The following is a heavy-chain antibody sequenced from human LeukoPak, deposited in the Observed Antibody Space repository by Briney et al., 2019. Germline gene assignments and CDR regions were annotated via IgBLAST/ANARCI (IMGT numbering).Heavy chain of an antibody. V-gene: IGHV4-59*01. J-gene: IGHJ6*03. CDR2: IYYSGST. Sequence: PSETLSLTCTVSGGSISSYYWSWIRQPPGQGLERIGYIYYSGSTNYNHYLKSRVTISVDTSKNQFSLKLSSVTAADTAVYYCARSFRPRRRQLGDYYYYMDVWGKGTTVTVSS. CDR1: GGSISSYY. D-gene: IGHD6-6*01. CDR3: ARSFRPRRRQLGDYYYYMDV.